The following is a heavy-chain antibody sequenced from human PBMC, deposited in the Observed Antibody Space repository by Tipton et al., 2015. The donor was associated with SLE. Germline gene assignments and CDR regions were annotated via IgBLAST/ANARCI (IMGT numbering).Heavy chain of an antibody. V-gene: IGHV3-23*01. CDR3: AKDLPAGYYVDAFDI. CDR1: GFTFSSYS. Sequence: SLRLSCAASGFTFSSYSMNWVRQAPGKGLEWVSAISGSGGSTYYADSVKGRFTISRDNSKNTLYLQMNSLRAEDTAVYYCAKDLPAGYYVDAFDIWGQGTMVTASS. CDR2: ISGSGGST. D-gene: IGHD3-9*01. J-gene: IGHJ3*02.